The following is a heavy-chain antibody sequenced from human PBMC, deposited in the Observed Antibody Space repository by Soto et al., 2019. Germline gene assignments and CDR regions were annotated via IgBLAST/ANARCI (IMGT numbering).Heavy chain of an antibody. D-gene: IGHD2-15*01. CDR2: INPTGGST. J-gene: IGHJ1*01. V-gene: IGHV1-46*01. Sequence: ASVKVSCKASGYTFTSYYMHWVRQAPGQGLEWMGIINPTGGSTTYAQKFQGRVTITRDTSASTAYMELSSLRSEDTAVYYCARDRRYCSGGSCYSEYFQHWGQGTLVTVSS. CDR1: GYTFTSYY. CDR3: ARDRRYCSGGSCYSEYFQH.